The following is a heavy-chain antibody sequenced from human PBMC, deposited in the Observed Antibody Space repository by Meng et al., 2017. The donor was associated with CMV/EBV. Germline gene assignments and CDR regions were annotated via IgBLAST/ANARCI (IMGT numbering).Heavy chain of an antibody. CDR1: GFTFSSYW. V-gene: IGHV3-74*01. J-gene: IGHJ6*02. Sequence: GGSLRLSCAASGFTFSSYWMHWVRQAPGKGLVWVSRINSDGSSTSYADSVKGRFTISRDNAKNTLYLQMNSLRAEDTAVYYCARDSSSWYSRDHYYYGMDVWGQGTAVTVSS. CDR2: INSDGSST. CDR3: ARDSSSWYSRDHYYYGMDV. D-gene: IGHD6-13*01.